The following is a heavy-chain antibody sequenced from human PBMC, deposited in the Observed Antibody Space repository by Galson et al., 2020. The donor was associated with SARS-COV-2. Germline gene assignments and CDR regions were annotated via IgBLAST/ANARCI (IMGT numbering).Heavy chain of an antibody. CDR1: GFIFSDHY. CDR2: ISARGTAM. V-gene: IGHV3-11*01. CDR3: ARDSRRISGTRAGAFDI. Sequence: TGGSLRLSCAASGFIFSDHYMSWIRQAPGKGLEWVSYISARGTAMFYAYSVEGRFTISRDNTENSLSLQMNNLRAKDTAVYYCARDSRRISGTRAGAFDIWGQGTMVTVSS. J-gene: IGHJ3*02. D-gene: IGHD1-20*01.